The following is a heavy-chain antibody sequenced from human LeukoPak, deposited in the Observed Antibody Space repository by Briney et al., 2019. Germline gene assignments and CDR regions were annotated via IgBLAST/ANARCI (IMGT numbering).Heavy chain of an antibody. J-gene: IGHJ4*02. V-gene: IGHV3-7*01. CDR1: GFTFSSYW. D-gene: IGHD3-10*01. Sequence: GGSLRLSCAASGFTFSSYWMSWVRQAPGKGLEWVANIKQDGSEKYYVDSVKGRFTISRDNAKNTLYLQMNSLRAEDTAVYYCASPYYGSGIGYWGQGTLVTVSS. CDR2: IKQDGSEK. CDR3: ASPYYGSGIGY.